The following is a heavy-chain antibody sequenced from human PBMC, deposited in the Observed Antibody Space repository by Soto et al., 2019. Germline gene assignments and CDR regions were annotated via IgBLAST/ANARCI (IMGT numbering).Heavy chain of an antibody. J-gene: IGHJ6*02. CDR2: ISSSSSYI. Sequence: WGSLRLSCAASGFTFISYSINFFRQAPLKGLEWVSSISSSSSYIYYADSVKGRFTISRDNAKNSLYLQMNSLRAEDTAVYYCARLMVRGEGMDVWGQGTTVTVSS. CDR3: ARLMVRGEGMDV. CDR1: GFTFISYS. V-gene: IGHV3-21*01. D-gene: IGHD3-10*01.